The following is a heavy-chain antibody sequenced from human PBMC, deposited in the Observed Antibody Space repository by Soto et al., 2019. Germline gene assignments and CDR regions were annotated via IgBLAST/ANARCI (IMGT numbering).Heavy chain of an antibody. CDR1: GFTFSDYY. V-gene: IGHV3-11*01. CDR2: ISSSGSTI. D-gene: IGHD6-19*01. J-gene: IGHJ6*02. Sequence: GGSLRLSCAASGFTFSDYYMSSIRQAPGKGLEWVSYISSSGSTIYYADSVKGRFTISRDNAKNSLYLQMNSLRAEDTAVYYCARSYSSGWYVSSRYYYYGMDVWGQGTTVTVSS. CDR3: ARSYSSGWYVSSRYYYYGMDV.